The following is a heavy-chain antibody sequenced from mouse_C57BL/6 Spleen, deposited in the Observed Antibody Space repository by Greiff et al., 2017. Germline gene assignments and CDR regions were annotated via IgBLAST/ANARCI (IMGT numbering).Heavy chain of an antibody. CDR3: ARGYGSSYGGDYYAMDY. CDR2: INPSNGGT. CDR1: GYTFTSYW. J-gene: IGHJ4*01. D-gene: IGHD1-1*01. Sequence: QVQLKQPGTELVKPGASVKLSCKASGYTFTSYWMHWVKQRPGQGLEWIGNINPSNGGTNYNEKFKSKATLTVDKSSSTAYMQLSSLTSEDSAVYYCARGYGSSYGGDYYAMDYWGQGTSVTVSS. V-gene: IGHV1-53*01.